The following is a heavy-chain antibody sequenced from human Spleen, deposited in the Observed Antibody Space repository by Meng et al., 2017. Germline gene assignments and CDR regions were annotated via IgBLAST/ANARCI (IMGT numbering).Heavy chain of an antibody. CDR3: ARDYLDPYRRYFDY. D-gene: IGHD2-2*01. J-gene: IGHJ4*02. V-gene: IGHV1-2*06. CDR2: INPNSGGT. Sequence: ASVKVSCKASGYTFTSYYMHWVRQAPGQGLEWMGRINPNSGGTNYAQKFQGRVTMTRDTSISTAYMELSRLRSDDTAVYYCARDYLDPYRRYFDYWGQGTLVTVSS. CDR1: GYTFTSYY.